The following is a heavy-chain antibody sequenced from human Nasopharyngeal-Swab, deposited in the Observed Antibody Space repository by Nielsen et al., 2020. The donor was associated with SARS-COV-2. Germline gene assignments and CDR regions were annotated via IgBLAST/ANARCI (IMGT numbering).Heavy chain of an antibody. V-gene: IGHV3-21*01. Sequence: GGSLRLSCAASGFTFSSYSLKWVRQAPGKGLEWISAISTRGTDIYYADSVKGRFTISRDNARRSLFLQMTSLRAEDTAVYYGARGVGAYDLDYYMDVWGKGTTATVSS. CDR1: GFTFSSYS. J-gene: IGHJ6*03. D-gene: IGHD5-12*01. CDR3: ARGVGAYDLDYYMDV. CDR2: ISTRGTDI.